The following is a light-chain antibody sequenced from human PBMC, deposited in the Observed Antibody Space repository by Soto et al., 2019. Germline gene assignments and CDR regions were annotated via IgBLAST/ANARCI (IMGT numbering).Light chain of an antibody. Sequence: DLQMTQSPSSLSASVGDRVTITCRASQSISSYLNWYQQKPGKAPKLLIYAASSLQSGVPSRFSGSGSGTDFTLTISSQQPEDFATYYCQQSYSTPFTFGGGTKVEIK. CDR1: QSISSY. CDR2: AAS. V-gene: IGKV1-39*01. J-gene: IGKJ4*01. CDR3: QQSYSTPFT.